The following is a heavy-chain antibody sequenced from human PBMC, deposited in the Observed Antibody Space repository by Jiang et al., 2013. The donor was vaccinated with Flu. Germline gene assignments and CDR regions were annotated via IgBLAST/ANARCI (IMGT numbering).Heavy chain of an antibody. CDR2: IFHSGGP. Sequence: PGLVKPSETLSLTCTVSGGSISGYYWGWIRQPPGKGLEWIGSIFHSGGPYYSPSLKSRVTISLDTTKNQVSLKLTSVTAADTAMYYCARVGSYYYYYLDVWGEGTTVTVSS. D-gene: IGHD3-10*01. J-gene: IGHJ6*03. V-gene: IGHV4-38-2*02. CDR3: ARVGSYYYYYLDV. CDR1: GGSISGYY.